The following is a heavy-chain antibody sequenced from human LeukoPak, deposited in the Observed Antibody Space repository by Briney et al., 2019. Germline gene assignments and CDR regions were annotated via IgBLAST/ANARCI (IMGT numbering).Heavy chain of an antibody. D-gene: IGHD6-6*01. V-gene: IGHV3-11*01. CDR1: GFPFSNYY. Sequence: GGSLRLSCAASGFPFSNYYMSWIRQAPGKGLEWISYIGSSGSTIYYADSVKGRFTISRDNAKNSLYLQMDSLRAADTAIYYCASPQTSDSSTAPRGYWGQGTRVTVSS. CDR3: ASPQTSDSSTAPRGY. J-gene: IGHJ4*02. CDR2: IGSSGSTI.